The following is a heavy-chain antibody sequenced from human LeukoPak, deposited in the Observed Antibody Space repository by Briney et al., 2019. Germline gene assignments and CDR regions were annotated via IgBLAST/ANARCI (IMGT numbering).Heavy chain of an antibody. J-gene: IGHJ4*02. CDR3: AREGDSSGSFDY. Sequence: ASVKVSCKASGFTFTGYYLHWVRQAPGQGLEWMGWISAYNGNTNYAQKLQGRVTMTTDTSTSTAYMELRSLRSDDTAVYYCAREGDSSGSFDYWGQGTLVTVSS. V-gene: IGHV1-18*01. D-gene: IGHD3-22*01. CDR1: GFTFTGYY. CDR2: ISAYNGNT.